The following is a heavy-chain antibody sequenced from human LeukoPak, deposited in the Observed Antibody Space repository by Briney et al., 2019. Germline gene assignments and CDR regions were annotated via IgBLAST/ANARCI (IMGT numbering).Heavy chain of an antibody. V-gene: IGHV3-9*01. D-gene: IGHD6-19*01. Sequence: GRSLRLSCTTSGFTFDDYAMHWVRQVPGKGLEWVSGITWNSVNIGYADSVRGRFTISRDNAKNSLYLQMNSQRAEDTALYYCAKDKAMAGFYYFDYWGQGTLVTVSS. CDR2: ITWNSVNI. J-gene: IGHJ4*02. CDR1: GFTFDDYA. CDR3: AKDKAMAGFYYFDY.